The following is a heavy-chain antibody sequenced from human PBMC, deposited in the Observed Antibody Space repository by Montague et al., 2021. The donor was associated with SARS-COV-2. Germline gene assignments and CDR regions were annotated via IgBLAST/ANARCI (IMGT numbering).Heavy chain of an antibody. CDR1: SDSVSSGKYF. D-gene: IGHD3-10*01. CDR2: ICYTGSA. Sequence: SETLSLTCTVSSDSVSSGKYFWTWIRQPPGKGLAWNGYICYTGSANYDPSLKSRVTISVDTTNNQTSLKLKSMSAADTAVYYCARVGNYIGVYWGQGILVTVSS. CDR3: ARVGNYIGVY. V-gene: IGHV4-61*01. J-gene: IGHJ4*02.